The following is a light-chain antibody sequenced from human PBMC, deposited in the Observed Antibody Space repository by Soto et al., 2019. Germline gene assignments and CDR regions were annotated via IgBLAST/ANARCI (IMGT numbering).Light chain of an antibody. CDR1: QSVGSDY. V-gene: IGKV3-20*01. CDR3: QQFGSSPRT. CDR2: GIF. Sequence: EIVLTQSPDTLSLSPGERASLSCRASQSVGSDYVAWYQHRPGQPPRLLFSGIFRRASGVPDRFSGSGSGTDFSLTISRLEPEDSAVYVCQQFGSSPRTFGQGTKVDIK. J-gene: IGKJ1*01.